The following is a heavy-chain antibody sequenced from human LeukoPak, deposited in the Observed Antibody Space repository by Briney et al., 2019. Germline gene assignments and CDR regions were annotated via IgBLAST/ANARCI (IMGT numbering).Heavy chain of an antibody. CDR2: IYPNRGGT. Sequence: ASVKVSCKGSGYTFTDYYMHWVRQAPGQGLEWMGWIYPNRGGTNDAQKFQGRVTMTRDTSINTAYMELSRLRSDDTAVYYCARAYDGSCNLDYWGQGTLVTVSS. J-gene: IGHJ4*02. D-gene: IGHD3-22*01. V-gene: IGHV1-2*02. CDR3: ARAYDGSCNLDY. CDR1: GYTFTDYY.